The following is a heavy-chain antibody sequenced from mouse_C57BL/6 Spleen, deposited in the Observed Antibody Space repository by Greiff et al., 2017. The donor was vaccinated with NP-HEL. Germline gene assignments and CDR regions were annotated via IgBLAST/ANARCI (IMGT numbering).Heavy chain of an antibody. CDR1: GFTFTDYY. J-gene: IGHJ4*01. CDR3: ARDKGSTYPYYYAMDY. V-gene: IGHV7-3*01. CDR2: IRNKANGYTT. D-gene: IGHD1-1*01. Sequence: EVRLVESGGGLVQPGGSLSLSCAASGFTFTDYYMSWVRQPPGKALEWLGFIRNKANGYTTEYSASVKGRFTISRDNSQSILYLQMNALRAEDSATYYCARDKGSTYPYYYAMDYWGQGTSVTVSS.